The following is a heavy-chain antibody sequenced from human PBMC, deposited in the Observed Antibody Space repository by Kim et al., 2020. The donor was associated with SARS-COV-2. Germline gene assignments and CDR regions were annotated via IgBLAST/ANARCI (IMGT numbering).Heavy chain of an antibody. CDR2: IYYKGTT. J-gene: IGHJ4*02. CDR1: GGSVSTSGFY. V-gene: IGHV4-39*01. Sequence: SETLSLTCTVSGGSVSTSGFYWGWIRQAPGKGLEWIGNIYYKGTTYYNPSLNSRLTMSIDTSKNQFSLKLHSVTAADTAFYYCASHTQVITSTGGIFDYWGQGALVTVSS. D-gene: IGHD2-8*02. CDR3: ASHTQVITSTGGIFDY.